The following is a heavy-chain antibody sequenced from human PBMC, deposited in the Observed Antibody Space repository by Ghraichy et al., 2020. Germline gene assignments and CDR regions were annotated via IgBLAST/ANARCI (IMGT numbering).Heavy chain of an antibody. V-gene: IGHV3-23*01. D-gene: IGHD3-9*01. CDR3: AKHDWNYDYMDV. CDR1: GFTFSSSA. Sequence: GGSLRLSCAASGFTFSSSAMSWVRQAPGKGLEWVSAISGSGTGTYNAESLKGRFTISRDNPKNTLYLQLNSLRVEDTAVYYCAKHDWNYDYMDVWGKGTTVTVSS. CDR2: ISGSGTGT. J-gene: IGHJ6*03.